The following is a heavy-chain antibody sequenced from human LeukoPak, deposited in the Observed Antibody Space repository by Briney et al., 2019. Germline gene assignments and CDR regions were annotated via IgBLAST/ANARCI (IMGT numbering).Heavy chain of an antibody. V-gene: IGHV4-34*01. CDR2: INHSGST. CDR3: AREYVWGSYRLYFDY. D-gene: IGHD3-16*02. Sequence: PSETLSLTCAVYGGSFSGYYWSWIRQPPGKGLEWIGEINHSGSTNYNPSLKSRVTISVDTSKNQFSLKLSSVTAADTAVYYCAREYVWGSYRLYFDYWGQGTLVTVSS. J-gene: IGHJ4*02. CDR1: GGSFSGYY.